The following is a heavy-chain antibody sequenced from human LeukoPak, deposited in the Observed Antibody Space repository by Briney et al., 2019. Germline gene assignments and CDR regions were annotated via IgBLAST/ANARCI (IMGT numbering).Heavy chain of an antibody. CDR1: GFTFSSHA. CDR3: AKLFGSGTYYNYFHY. J-gene: IGHJ4*02. Sequence: GGSLRLSCAASGFTFSSHAMSWVRRAPGKGLEWVSAISDSGGSTYYAESVKGRFTISRDNSRNILYLQMISLWPDDTAVYYCAKLFGSGTYYNYFHYWGQGTLVTVSS. V-gene: IGHV3-23*01. D-gene: IGHD3-10*01. CDR2: ISDSGGST.